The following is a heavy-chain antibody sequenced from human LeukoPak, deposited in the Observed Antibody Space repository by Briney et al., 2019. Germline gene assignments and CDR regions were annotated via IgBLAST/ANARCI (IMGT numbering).Heavy chain of an antibody. Sequence: GGSLRLSCAASGFTFSNYWMHWVRQAPGKGLEWVSSISSSSSYIYYADSVKGRFTISRDNARNSLFLQMNSLRAEDTAVYYWAINVQVATIYPLDYWGQGTLVTASS. V-gene: IGHV3-21*01. CDR1: GFTFSNYW. J-gene: IGHJ4*01. CDR2: ISSSSSYI. D-gene: IGHD5-12*01. CDR3: AINVQVATIYPLDY.